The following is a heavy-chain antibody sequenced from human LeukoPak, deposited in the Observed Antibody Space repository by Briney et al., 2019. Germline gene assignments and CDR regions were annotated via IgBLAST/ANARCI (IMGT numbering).Heavy chain of an antibody. J-gene: IGHJ5*02. CDR3: ARRPLRSQNWFSP. Sequence: GESLKISCKGSGDRFTNYWIGWVRQMPGKGLEWMGIIYPGDSDTGYSPSFQGQVTISADRATSTAYLQWSSLKASDSAMYYCARRPLRSQNWFSPWGQGTLVTVSS. CDR2: IYPGDSDT. CDR1: GDRFTNYW. D-gene: IGHD3-10*01. V-gene: IGHV5-51*01.